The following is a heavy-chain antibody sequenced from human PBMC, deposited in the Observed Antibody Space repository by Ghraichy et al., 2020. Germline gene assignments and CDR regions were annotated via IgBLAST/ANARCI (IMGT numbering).Heavy chain of an antibody. CDR3: ARGGSDYRYYYYGMDV. CDR2: IYYSGST. CDR1: GGSISSYY. V-gene: IGHV4-59*01. J-gene: IGHJ6*02. Sequence: ESLNISCTVSGGSISSYYWSWIRQPPGKGLEWIGYIYYSGSTNYNPSLKSRVTISVDTSKNQFSLKLSSVTAADTAVYYCARGGSDYRYYYYGMDVWGQGTTVTVSS. D-gene: IGHD4-17*01.